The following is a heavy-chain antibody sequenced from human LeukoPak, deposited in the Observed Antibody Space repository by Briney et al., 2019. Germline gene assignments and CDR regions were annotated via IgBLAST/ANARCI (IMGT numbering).Heavy chain of an antibody. CDR2: IWYDGSNK. Sequence: GGSLRLSCAPSGFTFSNYGMHWVRQAPGKGLEWVAVIWYDGSNKYYADSVKGRFTISRDNAKNTLYLQMNSLRAEDTAVYYCARDPKQGGTYWNYFDYWGQGALVTVSS. CDR1: GFTFSNYG. CDR3: ARDPKQGGTYWNYFDY. D-gene: IGHD1-26*01. J-gene: IGHJ4*02. V-gene: IGHV3-33*01.